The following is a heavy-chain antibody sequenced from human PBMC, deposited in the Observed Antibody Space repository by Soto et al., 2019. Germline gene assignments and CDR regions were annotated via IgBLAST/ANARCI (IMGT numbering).Heavy chain of an antibody. V-gene: IGHV1-69*12. CDR3: AREKWSVVVVNGFDY. CDR2: IIPIFGTA. CDR1: GGTFSSYA. Sequence: QVQLVQSGAEVKKPGSSVKVSCKASGGTFSSYAISWVRQAPGQGLEWMGGIIPIFGTANYAQKFQGKVTITADESTSTAYMELSSLRSEDTAVYYCAREKWSVVVVNGFDYWGQGTLVTVSS. D-gene: IGHD3-22*01. J-gene: IGHJ4*02.